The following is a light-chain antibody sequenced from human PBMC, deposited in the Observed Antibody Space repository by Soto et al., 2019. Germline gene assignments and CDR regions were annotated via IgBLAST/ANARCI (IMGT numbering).Light chain of an antibody. J-gene: IGLJ2*01. Sequence: QSALTQPASVSGSPGQSITISCTGTSSDVGAYNYVSWYQQHPGKAPKLMIYDVSNRPSGVSDRFSGSKSGNTDSLTISGLQAEDEDDYYCSSYTSSNTLVFGGGTKLTVL. CDR3: SSYTSSNTLV. CDR2: DVS. V-gene: IGLV2-14*01. CDR1: SSDVGAYNY.